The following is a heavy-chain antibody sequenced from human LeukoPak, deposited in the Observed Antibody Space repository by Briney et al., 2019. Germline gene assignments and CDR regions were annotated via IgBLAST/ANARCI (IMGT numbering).Heavy chain of an antibody. D-gene: IGHD6-19*01. CDR1: GFTFSSYE. V-gene: IGHV3-23*01. Sequence: HPGGTLRLSCAASGFTFSSYEMSWIRQAPGKGLEWVSSIDYDGGSGHYADSVKGRFTISRDNSNNTLFLHLNSLRGEDTAVYYCTRNSGWYGLSWGQGTLVTVSS. CDR3: TRNSGWYGLS. CDR2: IDYDGGSG. J-gene: IGHJ1*01.